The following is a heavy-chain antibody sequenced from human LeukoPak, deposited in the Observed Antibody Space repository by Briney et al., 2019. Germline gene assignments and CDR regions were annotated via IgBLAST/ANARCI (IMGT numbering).Heavy chain of an antibody. V-gene: IGHV3-21*01. Sequence: GGSLRLSCAASGFTFSSYSMNWVRQAPGKGLEWVSSISSSSSYIYYADSVKGRFTISRDNAKNSLYLQMNSLRAEDTAVYYCARDEHDILTGYSPYYYYYMDVWGKGTTVTVSS. CDR3: ARDEHDILTGYSPYYYYYMDV. CDR2: ISSSSSYI. CDR1: GFTFSSYS. J-gene: IGHJ6*03. D-gene: IGHD3-9*01.